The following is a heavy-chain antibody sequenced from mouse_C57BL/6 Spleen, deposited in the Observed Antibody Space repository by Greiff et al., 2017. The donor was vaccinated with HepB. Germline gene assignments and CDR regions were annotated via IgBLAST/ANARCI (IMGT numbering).Heavy chain of an antibody. J-gene: IGHJ2*01. CDR1: GYTFTNYW. CDR3: ARSVRKYFDY. Sequence: VQLQQSGAELVRPGTSVKMSCKASGYTFTNYWIGWAKQRPGHGLEWIGDIYPGGGYTNYNEKFKGKATLTADKSSSTAYMQFSSLTSEDSAIYYCARSVRKYFDYWGQGTTLTVSS. CDR2: IYPGGGYT. V-gene: IGHV1-63*01.